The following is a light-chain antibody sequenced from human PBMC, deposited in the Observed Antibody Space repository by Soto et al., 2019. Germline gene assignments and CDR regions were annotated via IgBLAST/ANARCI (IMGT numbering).Light chain of an antibody. V-gene: IGKV3-20*01. Sequence: EIVLTQSPGTLSLSAGDRTTLSCRASQSVSSNFLAWYQQKPGQAPRLLIYAASYRATAIPNRFIGSGSGTDFTLTITRLEPEDLAVYYCQRYGSSRTFGQGTKVEIK. J-gene: IGKJ1*01. CDR1: QSVSSNF. CDR2: AAS. CDR3: QRYGSSRT.